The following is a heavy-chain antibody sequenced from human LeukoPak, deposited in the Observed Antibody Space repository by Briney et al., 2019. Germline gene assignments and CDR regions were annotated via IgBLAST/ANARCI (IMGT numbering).Heavy chain of an antibody. D-gene: IGHD5-18*01. CDR3: ARDRGGEDSYGEGYFDY. CDR2: IYTSGST. Sequence: PSETLSLTCTVSGGSISSGSYYWSWIRQPAGKGLEWIGRIYTSGSTNYNPSLKSRVTISVDTSKNQFSLKLSSVTAADTAVYYCARDRGGEDSYGEGYFDYWGQGTLVTVSS. J-gene: IGHJ4*02. V-gene: IGHV4-61*02. CDR1: GGSISSGSYY.